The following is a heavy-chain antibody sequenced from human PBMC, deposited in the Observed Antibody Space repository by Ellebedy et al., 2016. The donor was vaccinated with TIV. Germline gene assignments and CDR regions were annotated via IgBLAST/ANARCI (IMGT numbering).Heavy chain of an antibody. CDR3: AREEDSSGYRSANYGMDV. CDR1: GFTFDDYA. D-gene: IGHD3-22*01. J-gene: IGHJ6*02. V-gene: IGHV3-9*01. CDR2: ISWNSGSM. Sequence: SLKISCAASGFTFDDYAMHWVRQAPGRGLEWVPGISWNSGSMVYADSVKGRFTISRDNAKSSLYLQMNSLRAEDTALYYCAREEDSSGYRSANYGMDVWGQGTTVTVSS.